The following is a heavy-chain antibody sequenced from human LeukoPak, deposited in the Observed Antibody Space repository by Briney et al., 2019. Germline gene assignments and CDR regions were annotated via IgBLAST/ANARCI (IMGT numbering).Heavy chain of an antibody. J-gene: IGHJ4*02. D-gene: IGHD3-10*01. CDR2: IKHDGSEK. CDR3: TRDSQGSGMYSVVY. Sequence: PGGSLRLSCVASGFTFTNHGMHWVRQAPGKGLEWVANIKHDGSEKYYVDSVKGRFTISRDNAKNSLFLQMNSLRAEDTAVYYCTRDSQGSGMYSVVYWGQGTLVTVSS. V-gene: IGHV3-7*05. CDR1: GFTFTNHG.